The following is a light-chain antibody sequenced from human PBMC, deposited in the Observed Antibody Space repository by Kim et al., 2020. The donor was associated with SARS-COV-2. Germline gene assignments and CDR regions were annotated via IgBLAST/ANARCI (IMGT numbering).Light chain of an antibody. CDR1: QSLVHSDGNTY. V-gene: IGKV2-30*02. Sequence: DVVMTQSPLSLPVTLGQPASISCRCSQSLVHSDGNTYLSWFQQRPGQSPRRLIYKASNRDSGVPDRFSGSGSGTDFTLKIRRVGAGDGGVYYCMQSTQWPGTFGGGTKVDIK. J-gene: IGKJ4*01. CDR3: MQSTQWPGT. CDR2: KAS.